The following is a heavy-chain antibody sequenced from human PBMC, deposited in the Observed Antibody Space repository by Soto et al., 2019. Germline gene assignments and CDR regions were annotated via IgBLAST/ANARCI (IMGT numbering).Heavy chain of an antibody. V-gene: IGHV4-34*01. J-gene: IGHJ6*02. CDR2: INHSGST. D-gene: IGHD3-16*01. Sequence: SETLSLTCAVYGGSFSGYYWSWIRQPPGKGLEWIGEINHSGSTNYNPSLKSRVTISVDTSKNQFSLKLSSVTAADTAVYYCARHKGGYYSGVDVWGQGTTVT. CDR3: ARHKGGYYSGVDV. CDR1: GGSFSGYY.